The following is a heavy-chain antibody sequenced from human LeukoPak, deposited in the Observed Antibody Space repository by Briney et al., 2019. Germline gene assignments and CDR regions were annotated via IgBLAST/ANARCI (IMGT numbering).Heavy chain of an antibody. CDR2: IYTSGST. CDR1: GGSISSYY. D-gene: IGHD6-19*01. Sequence: SETLSLTCTVSGGSISSYYWSWIRQPAGKGLEWIGRIYTSGSTNYNPSLKSRVTMSVDTSKNQFSLKLSSVTAADTAVYYCASGSAVAGYYYYYYMDVWGKGTTVTVSS. J-gene: IGHJ6*03. V-gene: IGHV4-4*07. CDR3: ASGSAVAGYYYYYYMDV.